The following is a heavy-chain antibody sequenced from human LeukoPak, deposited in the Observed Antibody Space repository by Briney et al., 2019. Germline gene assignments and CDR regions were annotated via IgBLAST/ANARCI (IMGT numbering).Heavy chain of an antibody. CDR3: ARVGRDY. CDR1: GFTFSTYT. J-gene: IGHJ4*02. V-gene: IGHV3-23*01. Sequence: GGSLRLSCAASGFTFSTYTMYWVRHPPGKRLEWVSIIGNNGGSTYYADSVKGRFTISRDNSKNTLYLQMNSLRAEDTAVYYCARVGRDYWGQGTLVTVSS. CDR2: IGNNGGST.